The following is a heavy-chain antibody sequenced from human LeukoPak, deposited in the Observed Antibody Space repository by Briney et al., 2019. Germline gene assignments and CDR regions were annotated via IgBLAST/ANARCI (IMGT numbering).Heavy chain of an antibody. CDR1: GFTFSSYS. V-gene: IGHV3-48*04. CDR3: ARGHPGYSSSWYDP. Sequence: GGSLRLSCAASGFTFSSYSMNWVRQAPGKGLEWVSYISSSSSTIYYADSVKGRFTISRDNAKNSLYLQMNSLRAEDTAVYYCARGHPGYSSSWYDPWGQGTLVTVSS. D-gene: IGHD6-13*01. CDR2: ISSSSSTI. J-gene: IGHJ5*02.